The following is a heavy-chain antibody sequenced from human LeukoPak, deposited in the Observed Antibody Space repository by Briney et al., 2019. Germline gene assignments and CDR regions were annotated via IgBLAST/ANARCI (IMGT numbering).Heavy chain of an antibody. Sequence: GGSLRLSCAASGFILSNFRMSWVRQAPGKGLEWVSRIIGSGDTNYADSVKGRFTISRDISMDTLYLQMNSLRAEDTAVYYCTKGASLYVTGPDFWGPGTLVIVSS. CDR2: IIGSGDT. J-gene: IGHJ4*02. D-gene: IGHD5/OR15-5a*01. CDR3: TKGASLYVTGPDF. V-gene: IGHV3-23*01. CDR1: GFILSNFR.